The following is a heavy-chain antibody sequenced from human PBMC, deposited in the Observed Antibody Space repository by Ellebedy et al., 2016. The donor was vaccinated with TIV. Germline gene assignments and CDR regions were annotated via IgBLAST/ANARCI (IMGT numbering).Heavy chain of an antibody. CDR3: ATDGSYGDHVSPMHAFAM. CDR2: IRQDGSDK. Sequence: GGSLRLSCAASRFPFSSYWMSWVRQAPGKGLEWVANIRQDGSDKYYVDSVKGRFTISRDNAKNSLYLQMNSLRAEDTALYYCATDGSYGDHVSPMHAFAMWGQGTMVAVSS. CDR1: RFPFSSYW. V-gene: IGHV3-7*01. J-gene: IGHJ3*02. D-gene: IGHD4-17*01.